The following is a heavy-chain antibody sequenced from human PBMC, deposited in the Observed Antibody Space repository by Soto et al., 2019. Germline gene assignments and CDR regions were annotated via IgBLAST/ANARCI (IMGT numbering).Heavy chain of an antibody. CDR3: GREGGRFARFEP. V-gene: IGHV1-18*01. Sequence: QVQLVQSGAEVKKPGASVKVSCKASGYTFTSNGISWVRQAPGQGLEWMGWISAYNGNTNYAQKLQGRVTMTPDTSTSTAYMGSRRLRSDDTAVYYCGREGGRFARFEPWGQGTLATVSS. J-gene: IGHJ5*02. D-gene: IGHD2-15*01. CDR2: ISAYNGNT. CDR1: GYTFTSNG.